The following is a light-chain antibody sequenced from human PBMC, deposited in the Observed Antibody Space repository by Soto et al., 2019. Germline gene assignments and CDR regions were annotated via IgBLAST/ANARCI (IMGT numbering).Light chain of an antibody. CDR1: QSISSW. V-gene: IGKV1-5*01. CDR3: QQYDSYVYS. Sequence: DIQMTQSPSTLSASVGDRVTITCRASQSISSWLAWYQQKPGKATKLQIYDASSLESGAPSRFIGSGSGTEFTLTISSLQPDDFATYYFQQYDSYVYSFGQGTKLEI. J-gene: IGKJ2*03. CDR2: DAS.